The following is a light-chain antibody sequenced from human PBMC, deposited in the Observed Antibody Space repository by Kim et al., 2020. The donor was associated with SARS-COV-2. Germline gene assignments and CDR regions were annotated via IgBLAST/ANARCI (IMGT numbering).Light chain of an antibody. J-gene: IGLJ3*02. V-gene: IGLV1-40*01. CDR1: SSNIGAGYS. Sequence: QSVLTQPPSVSGAPGQRVTISCTGSSSNIGAGYSVHWYLQLPGTAPKLLIYGNTNRPSGVPDRFSASKSGTSASLAITGLQAEDEADYYCQSFDSSLSDWVFGGGTQLTVL. CDR2: GNT. CDR3: QSFDSSLSDWV.